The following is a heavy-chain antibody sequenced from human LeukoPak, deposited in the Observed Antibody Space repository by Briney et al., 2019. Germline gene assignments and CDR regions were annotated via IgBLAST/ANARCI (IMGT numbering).Heavy chain of an antibody. CDR2: IKQDGSEK. V-gene: IGHV3-7*01. J-gene: IGHJ6*03. D-gene: IGHD1-14*01. Sequence: GGSLRLSCVGSGFTFTTYWMSWVRQAPGKGLEWVANIKQDGSEKYYVDSVKGRFTISRDNANNSLYLQMNSLRAEDTAVYYCARVGPWVNPDYYYYMDVWGKGTTVTVSS. CDR3: ARVGPWVNPDYYYYMDV. CDR1: GFTFTTYW.